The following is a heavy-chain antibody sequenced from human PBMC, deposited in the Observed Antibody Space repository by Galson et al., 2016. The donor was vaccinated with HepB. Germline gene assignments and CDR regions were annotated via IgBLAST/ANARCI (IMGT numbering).Heavy chain of an antibody. CDR1: GYIFSGYY. CDR3: ARGSSGHVEIDY. D-gene: IGHD6-19*01. CDR2: LNPSGGSA. V-gene: IGHV1-46*01. J-gene: IGHJ4*02. Sequence: SVKVSCKASGYIFSGYYIYWVRQAPGEGLQWMGILNPSGGSATYAQKFQGRVTMTRDTSTSTVHMELSGLRSEDTAVYYCARGSSGHVEIDYWGLGTLVTVSP.